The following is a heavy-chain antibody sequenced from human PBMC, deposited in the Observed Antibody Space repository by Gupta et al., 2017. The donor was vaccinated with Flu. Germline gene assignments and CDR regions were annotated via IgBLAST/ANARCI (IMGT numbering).Heavy chain of an antibody. Sequence: EVQLVASGGGLVQPGGSLSLCCAASGFTVSSNYMSWVRQVPGKGLEWVSVIYRDGNTYYTDSVKDRFTISRDTSKNTLYLQMNSLRVEDTAVYYCARNGLAAALPNYYFDYWGQGALVTVSS. CDR1: GFTVSSNY. V-gene: IGHV3-66*01. CDR2: IYRDGNT. J-gene: IGHJ4*02. D-gene: IGHD6-13*01. CDR3: ARNGLAAALPNYYFDY.